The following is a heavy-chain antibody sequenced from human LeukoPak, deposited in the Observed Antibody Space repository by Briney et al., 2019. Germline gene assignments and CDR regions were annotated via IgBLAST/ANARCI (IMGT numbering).Heavy chain of an antibody. CDR2: IYHSGST. CDR1: GYSISSGYY. J-gene: IGHJ1*01. D-gene: IGHD6-13*01. Sequence: SETLSLTCTVSGYSISSGYYWGWIRQPPGKGLEWIGSIYHSGSTYYNPSLKSRVTISVDTSKNQFSLKLSSVTAADTAVYYCARGSGIAAAFQHWGQGTLVSVSS. V-gene: IGHV4-38-2*02. CDR3: ARGSGIAAAFQH.